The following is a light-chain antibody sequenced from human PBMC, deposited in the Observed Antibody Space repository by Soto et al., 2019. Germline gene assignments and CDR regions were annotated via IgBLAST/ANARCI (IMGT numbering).Light chain of an antibody. J-gene: IGLJ1*01. V-gene: IGLV2-14*01. Sequence: QSVLTQPASVSGSPGQSITISCVGTSSDVGRYTYVSWYQQYPGKAPKLIIYDVYNRPSGVSNRFSGPKSGNTASLTISGLQAEDEADYYCTSYTSASTPHVSGSGTKVTV. CDR1: SSDVGRYTY. CDR2: DVY. CDR3: TSYTSASTPHV.